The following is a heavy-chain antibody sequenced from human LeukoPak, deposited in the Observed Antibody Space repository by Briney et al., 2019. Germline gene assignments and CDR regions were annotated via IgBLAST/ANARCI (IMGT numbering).Heavy chain of an antibody. V-gene: IGHV1-69*13. J-gene: IGHJ4*02. CDR2: IIPIFGTA. Sequence: SVKVSCKASGGTFSSYAISWVRQAPGQGLEWMGGIIPIFGTANYAQKFQGRVTITADESTSTAYMELSSLRSEDTAVYYCARTRTLMVYASPPDYWGQGTLVTVSS. D-gene: IGHD2-8*01. CDR1: GGTFSSYA. CDR3: ARTRTLMVYASPPDY.